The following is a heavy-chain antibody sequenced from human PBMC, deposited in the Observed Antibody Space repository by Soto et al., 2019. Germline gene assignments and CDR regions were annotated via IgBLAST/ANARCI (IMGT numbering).Heavy chain of an antibody. J-gene: IGHJ1*01. Sequence: EVQLVESGGGLVQPGGSLRLSCAASGFIFRSYWMSWVRQAPGKGLGWVARIKEDGSDIHYVDSVKDRFTISRDNAKNSLILQMNSLRAEDTAVYYCATTLTTSAEYFQHWGQGTPVTVSS. V-gene: IGHV3-7*01. D-gene: IGHD3-16*01. CDR2: IKEDGSDI. CDR3: ATTLTTSAEYFQH. CDR1: GFIFRSYW.